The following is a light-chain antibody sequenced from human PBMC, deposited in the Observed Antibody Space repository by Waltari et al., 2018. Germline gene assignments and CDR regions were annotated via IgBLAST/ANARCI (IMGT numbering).Light chain of an antibody. CDR2: GAS. Sequence: EIVLTQSPGTLPLSPGERATPSCRASQSVSSSYLAWYQQKPGQAPRLLIYGASSRATGIPDRFSGSGSGTDFTLTISRLEPEDFAVYYCQQYGSSPRTFGQGTRLEIK. V-gene: IGKV3-20*01. J-gene: IGKJ5*01. CDR1: QSVSSSY. CDR3: QQYGSSPRT.